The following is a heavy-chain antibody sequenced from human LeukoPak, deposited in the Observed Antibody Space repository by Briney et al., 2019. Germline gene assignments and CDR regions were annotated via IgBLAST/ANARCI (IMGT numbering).Heavy chain of an antibody. CDR1: GFTFSSYT. Sequence: KPGGSLRPSCAASGFTFSSYTMHWVRQAPGKGLEWVSSISSGSSYIYYADSVKGRFTISRDNAKNSLYLQMNSLRAEDTAVYYCASSSYYYDSGSYSPLYYFDYWGQGTLVTVSS. J-gene: IGHJ4*02. CDR2: ISSGSSYI. CDR3: ASSSYYYDSGSYSPLYYFDY. D-gene: IGHD3-10*01. V-gene: IGHV3-21*01.